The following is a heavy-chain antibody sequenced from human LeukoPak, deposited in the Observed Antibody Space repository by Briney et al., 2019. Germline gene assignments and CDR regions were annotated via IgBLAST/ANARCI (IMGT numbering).Heavy chain of an antibody. D-gene: IGHD6-19*01. Sequence: SDTLSLTCIVSGSSISSSRDYWAWIRQPPGKGLEWVGNIYYDGSTYYNPSLKSRVTISIDTSKHQFSLKVSSVIAADTAVYYCARKVAGSSAFDYWGQGTLVTVSS. CDR3: ARKVAGSSAFDY. CDR2: IYYDGST. J-gene: IGHJ4*02. V-gene: IGHV4-39*01. CDR1: GSSISSSRDY.